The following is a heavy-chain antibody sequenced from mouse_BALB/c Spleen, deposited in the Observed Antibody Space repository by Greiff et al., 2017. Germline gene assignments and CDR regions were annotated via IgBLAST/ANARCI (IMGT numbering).Heavy chain of an antibody. D-gene: IGHD1-1*01. V-gene: IGHV5-12-1*01. J-gene: IGHJ4*01. Sequence: EVKLVESGGGLVKPGGSLKLSCAASGFAFSSYDMSWVRQTPEKRLEWVAYISSGGGSTYYPDTVKGRFTISRDNAKNTLYLQMSSLKSEDTAMYYCARLDYYGTRAMDYWGQGTSVTVSS. CDR3: ARLDYYGTRAMDY. CDR1: GFAFSSYD. CDR2: ISSGGGST.